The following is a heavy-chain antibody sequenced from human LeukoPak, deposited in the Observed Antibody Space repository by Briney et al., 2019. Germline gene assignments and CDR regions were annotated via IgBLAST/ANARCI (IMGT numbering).Heavy chain of an antibody. V-gene: IGHV3-30*18. D-gene: IGHD6-19*01. Sequence: PGGSLRLSCAASGFSFSNYGIHWVRQAPGKGLEWVAVISYDGNNKYYADSVKGRFTISRDNSQNTLYLQMSSLRAEDTAVYYCAKDVSSGWHTPFDYWGQGTLVTVSS. J-gene: IGHJ4*02. CDR3: AKDVSSGWHTPFDY. CDR2: ISYDGNNK. CDR1: GFSFSNYG.